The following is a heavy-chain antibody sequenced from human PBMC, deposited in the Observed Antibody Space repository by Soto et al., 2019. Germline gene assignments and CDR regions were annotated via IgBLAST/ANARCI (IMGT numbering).Heavy chain of an antibody. CDR3: AREPLLREVGLFDY. V-gene: IGHV4-30-4*01. J-gene: IGHJ4*02. CDR1: GGSISSGDYY. Sequence: SETLSLTCTVSGGSISSGDYYWSWIRQPPGKGLEWIGYIYYSGGTYYNPTLKSRVTISVDTSKNQFSLKLSWVAAADTAVYFCAREPLLREVGLFDYGGQGTRVTDSS. D-gene: IGHD2-15*01. CDR2: IYYSGGT.